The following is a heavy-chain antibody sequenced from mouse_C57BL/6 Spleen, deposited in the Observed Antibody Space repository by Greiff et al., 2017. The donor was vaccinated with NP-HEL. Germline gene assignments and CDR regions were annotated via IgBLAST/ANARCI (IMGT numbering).Heavy chain of an antibody. V-gene: IGHV5-12*01. CDR2: ISNGGGST. D-gene: IGHD2-3*01. J-gene: IGHJ4*01. CDR1: GFTFSDYY. Sequence: EVQLVESGGGLVQPGGSLKLSCAASGFTFSDYYMYWVRQTPEKRLEWVAYISNGGGSTYYPDTVKGRFTISRDNAKNTLYLQMSRLKSEDTAMYYCARDGWLLREGAMDYWGQGTSVTVSS. CDR3: ARDGWLLREGAMDY.